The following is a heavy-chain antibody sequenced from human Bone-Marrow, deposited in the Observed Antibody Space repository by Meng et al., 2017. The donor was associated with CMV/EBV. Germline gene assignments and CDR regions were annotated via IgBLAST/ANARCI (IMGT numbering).Heavy chain of an antibody. V-gene: IGHV3-48*03. D-gene: IGHD2-2*01. CDR1: GFTFSSYE. Sequence: GGSLRLSCAASGFTFSSYEMNWVRQAPGKGLEWVSYISSGGSTIYYADSVKGRFTISRDNAKNSLYLQMNSLRAEDTAVYYCARDTKPDIVVVPAAIPFDYWGQGTLVTVSS. CDR3: ARDTKPDIVVVPAAIPFDY. J-gene: IGHJ4*02. CDR2: ISSGGSTI.